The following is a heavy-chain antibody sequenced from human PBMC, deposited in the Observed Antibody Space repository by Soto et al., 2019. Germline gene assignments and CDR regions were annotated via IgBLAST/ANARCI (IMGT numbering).Heavy chain of an antibody. V-gene: IGHV3-23*01. CDR2: ISGSGGTT. CDR3: SKGYRYCSVGTWYNTYFDY. Sequence: QPGGSLRHSCATSGFTFSTYAMSWVRQAPGKGLEWVSAISGSGGTTYYADSVKGRFTISRDNSKNTLHLQMNSLRAEDTALYYCSKGYRYCSVGTWYNTYFDYWGQENLLTISS. J-gene: IGHJ4*02. D-gene: IGHD2-15*01. CDR1: GFTFSTYA.